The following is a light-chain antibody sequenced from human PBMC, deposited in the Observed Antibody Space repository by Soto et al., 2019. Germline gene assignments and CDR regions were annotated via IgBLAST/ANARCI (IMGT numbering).Light chain of an antibody. V-gene: IGLV3-21*02. CDR2: DDS. J-gene: IGLJ1*01. CDR3: QVWHGSGDQYV. Sequence: SYELTQPPSVSVAPGQTARVTCEGNTIGSKSVHWYQQKPGQAPILVVYDDSDRPSGIPERFSGSNSGNTATLTINRVEAGDEADYYCQVWHGSGDQYVFGPGTKVTVL. CDR1: TIGSKS.